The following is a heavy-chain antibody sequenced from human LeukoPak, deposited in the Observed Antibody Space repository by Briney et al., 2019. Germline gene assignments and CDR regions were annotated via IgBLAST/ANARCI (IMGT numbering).Heavy chain of an antibody. CDR3: ARDTGSGWFNYYYGMDV. D-gene: IGHD6-19*01. CDR2: IYSGGST. V-gene: IGHV3-53*01. J-gene: IGHJ6*02. CDR1: GFTVSSSF. Sequence: PGGSLRLSCAASGFTVSSSFMSWVRQAPGKGLEWVSVIYSGGSTYYADSVKGRFTISRDNSKNTLYLQMNSLRAEDTAVYYCARDTGSGWFNYYYGMDVWGQGTTVTVSS.